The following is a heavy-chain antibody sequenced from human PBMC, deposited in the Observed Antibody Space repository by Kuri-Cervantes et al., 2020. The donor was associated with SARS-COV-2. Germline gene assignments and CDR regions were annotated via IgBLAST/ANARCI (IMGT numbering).Heavy chain of an antibody. CDR2: INWNGGST. Sequence: LSLTCAASGFTFSSYSLNWARQAPGKGLEWVSGINWNGGSTGYADSVKGRFTISRDNAKNSLYLQMNSLRAEDTALYYCARGDIAVDGALDYWGQGTLVTVSS. CDR1: GFTFSSYS. J-gene: IGHJ4*02. CDR3: ARGDIAVDGALDY. D-gene: IGHD6-19*01. V-gene: IGHV3-20*04.